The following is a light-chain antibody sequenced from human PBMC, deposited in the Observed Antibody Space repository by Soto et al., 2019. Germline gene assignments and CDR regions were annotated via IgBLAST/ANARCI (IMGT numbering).Light chain of an antibody. J-gene: IGKJ2*01. CDR3: QQYNNWPPYT. CDR1: QSVSSN. Sequence: EIVMTQSPATLSVSPGERATLSCRASQSVSSNLAWYQQKPGQAPRLLIYGASTRATGIPARFSGSGSGTDLTITISSLQSEDFAVYYCQQYNNWPPYTFGQGTKLEIK. V-gene: IGKV3-15*01. CDR2: GAS.